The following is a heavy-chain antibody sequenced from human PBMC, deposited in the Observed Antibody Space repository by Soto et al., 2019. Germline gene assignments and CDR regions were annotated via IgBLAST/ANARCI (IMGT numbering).Heavy chain of an antibody. V-gene: IGHV5-10-1*01. CDR3: ARQIYDSDTGPNFQYYFES. CDR2: IDPSDSQT. Sequence: GESLKISCKGSGYSFAGYWITWVRQKPGKGLEWMGRIDPSDSQTYYSPSFRGHVAISVTKSITTVFLQWSSLRASDTAMYYCARQIYDSDTGPNFQYYFESWGQGTPVTVSS. D-gene: IGHD3-22*01. J-gene: IGHJ4*02. CDR1: GYSFAGYW.